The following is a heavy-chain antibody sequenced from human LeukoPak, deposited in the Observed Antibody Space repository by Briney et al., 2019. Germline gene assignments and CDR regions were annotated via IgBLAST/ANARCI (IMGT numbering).Heavy chain of an antibody. CDR3: ARDPRVGVTAAGFFHH. V-gene: IGHV3-23*01. Sequence: GGSLRLSCAASGFTFSNYALGWVRQAPGKGLEWVSGVDGGGPNTLYADSAKGRFTISRDNSKSILYLQMNSLRAEDTAVYYCARDPRVGVTAAGFFHHWGQGTLVTVSS. CDR2: VDGGGPNT. J-gene: IGHJ1*01. CDR1: GFTFSNYA. D-gene: IGHD1-26*01.